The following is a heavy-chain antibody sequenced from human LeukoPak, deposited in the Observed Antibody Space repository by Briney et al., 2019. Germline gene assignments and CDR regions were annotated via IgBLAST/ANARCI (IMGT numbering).Heavy chain of an antibody. CDR2: INHSGST. Sequence: SETLSLTCAVYGGSFSGYYWSWIRQPPGKGLEWIGEINHSGSTNYNPSLKSRVTISVDTSKNQFPLKLSSVTAAGTAVYYCARGYCSSTSCYNFFDYWGQGTLVTVSS. CDR3: ARGYCSSTSCYNFFDY. CDR1: GGSFSGYY. V-gene: IGHV4-34*01. J-gene: IGHJ4*02. D-gene: IGHD2-2*02.